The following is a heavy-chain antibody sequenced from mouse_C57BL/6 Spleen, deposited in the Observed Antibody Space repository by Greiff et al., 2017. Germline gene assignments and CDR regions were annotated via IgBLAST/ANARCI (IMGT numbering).Heavy chain of an antibody. CDR2: IWSGGST. Sequence: QVQLKESGPGLVQPSQSLSITCTVSGFSLTSYGVHWVRQSPGKGLEWLGVIWSGGSTDYNAAFISRLSISKDNSKSQVFFKMNSLQADDTAIYYCARPYYYGSSYWFAYWGQGTLVTVSA. V-gene: IGHV2-2*01. CDR1: GFSLTSYG. CDR3: ARPYYYGSSYWFAY. D-gene: IGHD1-1*01. J-gene: IGHJ3*01.